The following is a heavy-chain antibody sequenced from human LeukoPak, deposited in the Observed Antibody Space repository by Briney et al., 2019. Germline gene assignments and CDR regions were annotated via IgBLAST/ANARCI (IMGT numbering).Heavy chain of an antibody. D-gene: IGHD3-16*01. V-gene: IGHV4-4*02. CDR2: IYHSGST. CDR1: DGSISSSNW. J-gene: IGHJ4*02. CDR3: ARVKARATMGVYFDY. Sequence: SETLSLTCAVSDGSISSSNWWSWVRQPPGKGLEWIGEIYHSGSTNYNPSLKSRITISVDKSKHQFSLKLSSVTAADTAVYYCARVKARATMGVYFDYWGQGTLVTVSS.